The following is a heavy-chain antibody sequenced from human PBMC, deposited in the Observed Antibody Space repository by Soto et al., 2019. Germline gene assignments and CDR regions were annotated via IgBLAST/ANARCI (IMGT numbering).Heavy chain of an antibody. Sequence: SVKVSCKASGGTFSSYAISWLRQSPGQGLEWMGGIIPIFGTANYAQKFQGRVTITADESTSTAYMELSSLRSEDTAVYYCARDPGIAANEDGMDVWGQGTTVTVSS. CDR3: ARDPGIAANEDGMDV. CDR1: GGTFSSYA. CDR2: IIPIFGTA. V-gene: IGHV1-69*13. J-gene: IGHJ6*02. D-gene: IGHD6-13*01.